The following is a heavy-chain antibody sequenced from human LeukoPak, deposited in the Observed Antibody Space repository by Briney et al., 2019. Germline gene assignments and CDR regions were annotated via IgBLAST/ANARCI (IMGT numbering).Heavy chain of an antibody. CDR1: GFTFNNFE. J-gene: IGHJ4*02. CDR2: ISSSGSTM. V-gene: IGHV3-48*03. D-gene: IGHD3-3*02. CDR3: ARDSLAYFDF. Sequence: GGSLRLSCAASGFTFNNFEMNRVRQAPGMGLEWISYISSSGSTMYYADSVKGRFTISREDAKNSLSLQMNNLRAEDTAVYYCARDSLAYFDFWGQGTLVTVSS.